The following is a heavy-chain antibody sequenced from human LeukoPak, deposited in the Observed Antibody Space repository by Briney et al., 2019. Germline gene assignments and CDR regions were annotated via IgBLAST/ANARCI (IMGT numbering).Heavy chain of an antibody. CDR3: AREGYDSSGYYKTDY. D-gene: IGHD3-22*01. CDR2: INSDGSST. Sequence: PGGSLRLSCAASGFTFSSYWMHWVRQAPGKGLVWVSRINSDGSSTSYADSAKGRFTISRDNAKNTLYLQMNSLRAEDTAVYYCAREGYDSSGYYKTDYWGQGTLVTVSS. V-gene: IGHV3-74*01. CDR1: GFTFSSYW. J-gene: IGHJ4*02.